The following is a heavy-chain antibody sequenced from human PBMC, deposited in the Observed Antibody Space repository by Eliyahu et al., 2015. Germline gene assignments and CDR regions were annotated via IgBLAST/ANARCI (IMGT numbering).Heavy chain of an antibody. CDR3: ARGGSSSDYYYYGMDV. CDR2: IIPIFGTA. D-gene: IGHD6-6*01. CDR1: GVXFSSXA. V-gene: IGHV1-69*05. J-gene: IGHJ6*02. Sequence: QVQLVQSGAEVKKPGSSGKVSCKASGVXFSSXAISWVRQAPGQGLEWMGGIIPIFGTANYAQKFQGRVTITTDESTSTAYMELSSLRSEDTAVYYCARGGSSSDYYYYGMDVWGQGTTVTVSS.